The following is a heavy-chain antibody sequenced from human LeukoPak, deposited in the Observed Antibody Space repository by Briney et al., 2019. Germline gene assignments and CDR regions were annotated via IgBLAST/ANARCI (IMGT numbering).Heavy chain of an antibody. V-gene: IGHV4-31*03. D-gene: IGHD1-26*01. Sequence: SQTLSLTCTVSGGSISSGGYYWSWIRQHPGKGLEWIGYIYYSGSTYYNPSLKSRVTVSVDTSKNQFSLKLSSVTAADTAVYYCARRLKSVGASDYWGQGTLVTVSS. CDR1: GGSISSGGYY. J-gene: IGHJ4*02. CDR2: IYYSGST. CDR3: ARRLKSVGASDY.